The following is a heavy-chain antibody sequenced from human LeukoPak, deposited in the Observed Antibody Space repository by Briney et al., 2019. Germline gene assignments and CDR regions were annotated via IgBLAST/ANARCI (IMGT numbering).Heavy chain of an antibody. V-gene: IGHV3-48*03. D-gene: IGHD6-25*01. CDR1: GLTLCSYD. Sequence: GGTLRLSCAASGLTLCSYDMNGVRQAPGRGLEWVLYVCSSGSPIYYADSVKGRFTISRDNAKHSLYLQKNSLRAEDTAVYYCARVRLSDAFDIWGQGTMVTVYS. J-gene: IGHJ3*02. CDR2: VCSSGSPI. CDR3: ARVRLSDAFDI.